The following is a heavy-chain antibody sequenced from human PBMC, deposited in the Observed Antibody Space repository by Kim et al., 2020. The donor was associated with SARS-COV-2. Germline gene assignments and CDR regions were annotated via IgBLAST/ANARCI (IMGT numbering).Heavy chain of an antibody. V-gene: IGHV3-48*02. Sequence: GGSLRLSCAASGFSFSDYAMNWVRQAPGTGLEWLSYISDNGRVIYSAASVKGRFTISRDNARNSLYLRMNSLRDEDTAVYYCARDKGAVDYWGQGTLVTVSS. CDR1: GFSFSDYA. CDR2: ISDNGRVI. J-gene: IGHJ4*02. CDR3: ARDKGAVDY.